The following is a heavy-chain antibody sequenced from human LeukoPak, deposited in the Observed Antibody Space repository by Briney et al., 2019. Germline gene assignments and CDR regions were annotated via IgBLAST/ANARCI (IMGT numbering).Heavy chain of an antibody. Sequence: PGGSLRLSCAASGFTFSSYEMNWVRQAPGKGLEWVSYISSSGSTIYYADSVKGRFTISRDNAKNSLYLQMNSLRAEDTAVYYCARWQQLGTGFDCWGQGTLVTVSS. CDR2: ISSSGSTI. J-gene: IGHJ4*02. CDR3: ARWQQLGTGFDC. CDR1: GFTFSSYE. V-gene: IGHV3-48*03. D-gene: IGHD6-13*01.